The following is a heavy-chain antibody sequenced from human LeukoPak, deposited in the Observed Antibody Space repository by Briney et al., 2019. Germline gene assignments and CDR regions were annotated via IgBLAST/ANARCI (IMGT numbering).Heavy chain of an antibody. D-gene: IGHD3-10*01. V-gene: IGHV3-48*03. Sequence: GGSLRLSCAASGFTFSSYEMNWVRQAPGKGLEWVSYISSSGSTRYYADSVKGRFTISRDNAKNSLYLQMNSLRAEDTAVYYCAREYYDYYGSGSKDYWGQGTLVTVSS. CDR3: AREYYDYYGSGSKDY. J-gene: IGHJ4*02. CDR1: GFTFSSYE. CDR2: ISSSGSTR.